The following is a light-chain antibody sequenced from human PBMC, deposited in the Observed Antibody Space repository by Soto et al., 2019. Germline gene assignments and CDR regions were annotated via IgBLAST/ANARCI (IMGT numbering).Light chain of an antibody. CDR2: GAS. CDR3: QQYQSLT. J-gene: IGKJ4*01. V-gene: IGKV3-20*01. Sequence: IMLTQSPAILALSPGDRATLSCRASQSVSSSYLAWYQHKPGQAPRLLIHGASSRVTGVPDRFSGSGSGTDFTLTITRLEPEDFAVYYCQQYQSLTFGGGTKVDIK. CDR1: QSVSSSY.